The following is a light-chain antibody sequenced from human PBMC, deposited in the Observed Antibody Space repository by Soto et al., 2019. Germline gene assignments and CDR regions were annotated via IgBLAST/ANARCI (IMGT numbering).Light chain of an antibody. CDR2: GAS. V-gene: IGKV3-20*01. CDR1: QSVSSNY. Sequence: EIVLTQSPGTLSLSPGQRATLSCRASQSVSSNYLAWYQQKPGQAPRLLIYGASSRATGIPDRFSGSGSGTDFTLTISRLEPEDFAVYYCQQYGDSPPVAFGQGTNLEIK. J-gene: IGKJ2*01. CDR3: QQYGDSPPVA.